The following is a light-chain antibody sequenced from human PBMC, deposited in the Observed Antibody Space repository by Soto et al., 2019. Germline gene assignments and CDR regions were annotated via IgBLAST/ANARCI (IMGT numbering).Light chain of an antibody. J-gene: IGKJ2*01. Sequence: AIQMTQSPSSLSASVGDRVTITCRASQGIRNDLAWYQQKPGKAPKLLIYAASSLQSGVPSRFSGSGSGTYFTLTISSLQPEDFATYYCLQDYNYPRTVGQGTKLEIK. CDR3: LQDYNYPRT. CDR2: AAS. V-gene: IGKV1-6*02. CDR1: QGIRND.